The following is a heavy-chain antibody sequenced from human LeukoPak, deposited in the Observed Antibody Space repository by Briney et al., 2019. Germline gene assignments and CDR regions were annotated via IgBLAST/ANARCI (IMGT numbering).Heavy chain of an antibody. CDR3: ARVTTGPYQLFQNWFDP. V-gene: IGHV4-31*03. CDR2: IYYSGST. J-gene: IGHJ5*02. Sequence: PSQTLSLTCTVSGGSISSGGYYWSWIRQHPGKGLEWIGYIYYSGSTYYNPSLKSRVTISVDTSKNQFSLKLSSVTAADTAVYYCARVTTGPYQLFQNWFDPWGQGTLVTVSS. CDR1: GGSISSGGYY. D-gene: IGHD2-2*01.